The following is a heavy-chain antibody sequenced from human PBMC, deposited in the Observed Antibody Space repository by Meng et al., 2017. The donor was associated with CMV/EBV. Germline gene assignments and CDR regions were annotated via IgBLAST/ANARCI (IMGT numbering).Heavy chain of an antibody. Sequence: CTVSGGSVSSVSYFWSWIRQPPGKGLEWIGYIYYSGSTNYNPSLKSRVTISVDTSKNQFSLKLSSVTAADTAVYYCARDHPDSSLGYWGQGTLVTVSS. V-gene: IGHV4-61*01. CDR3: ARDHPDSSLGY. CDR1: GGSVSSVSYF. CDR2: IYYSGST. D-gene: IGHD6-6*01. J-gene: IGHJ4*02.